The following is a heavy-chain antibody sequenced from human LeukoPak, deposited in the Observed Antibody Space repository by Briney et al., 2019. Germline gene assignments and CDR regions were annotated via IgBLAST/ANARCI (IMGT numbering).Heavy chain of an antibody. D-gene: IGHD6-6*01. Sequence: GVLRLSCAASGFTVSSNYMSWVRQAPGKGLEWVSVIYSGGSTCYADSVKGRFTISRDNAKNSLYLQMNSLRAEDTAVYYCASSSSSSVSWFDPWGQGTLVTVSS. J-gene: IGHJ5*02. CDR3: ASSSSSSVSWFDP. CDR2: IYSGGST. CDR1: GFTVSSNY. V-gene: IGHV3-53*01.